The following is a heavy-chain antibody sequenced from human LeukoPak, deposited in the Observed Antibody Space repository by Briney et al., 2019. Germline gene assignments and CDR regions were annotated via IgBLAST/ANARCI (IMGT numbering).Heavy chain of an antibody. CDR2: IHSSGAT. CDR3: ARGGRYYDLFDP. V-gene: IGHV4-4*07. D-gene: IGHD1-26*01. J-gene: IGHJ5*02. CDR1: GGSMSGYY. Sequence: SETLSLICTVSGGSMSGYYWTWIRLPAGKGLEWIGRIHSSGATNSDPSLRSRVTMSIDTSKNHFSLNLKSVTAADTAVYYCARGGRYYDLFDPWGQGTLVTVSS.